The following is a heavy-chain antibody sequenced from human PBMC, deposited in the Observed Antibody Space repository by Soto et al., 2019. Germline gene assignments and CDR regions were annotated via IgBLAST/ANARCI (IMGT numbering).Heavy chain of an antibody. Sequence: QITLKESGPTLVKPTQTLTLTCTFSGFSLSTSGVGVGWIHQPPGKALEWLALIYWDDDKRYSPSLKSRLTITKDTSKNQVVLTMTNMDPVDTATYYCAHRRANDFWSGYYTLIWFDPWGQGTLVTVSS. D-gene: IGHD3-3*01. CDR3: AHRRANDFWSGYYTLIWFDP. CDR1: GFSLSTSGVG. V-gene: IGHV2-5*02. CDR2: IYWDDDK. J-gene: IGHJ5*02.